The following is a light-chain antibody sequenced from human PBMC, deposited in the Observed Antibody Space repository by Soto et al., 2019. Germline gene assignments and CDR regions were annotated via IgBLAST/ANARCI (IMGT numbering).Light chain of an antibody. J-gene: IGLJ1*01. CDR3: SSSTLTSYV. V-gene: IGLV2-14*01. Sequence: QSVLTQPASVSGPPGQSITISCTGTSSDVDFYNFVSWYQQHPSKAPKLIIYEVSNRSSGVSSRFSGSKSGNTASLTISGLRAEDEADYYGSSSTLTSYVFGTGTKVTVL. CDR2: EVS. CDR1: SSDVDFYNF.